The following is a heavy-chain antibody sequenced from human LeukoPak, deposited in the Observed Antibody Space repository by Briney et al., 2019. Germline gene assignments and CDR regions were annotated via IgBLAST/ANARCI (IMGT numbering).Heavy chain of an antibody. J-gene: IGHJ4*02. Sequence: HTGGSLRLSCAASGFTFSSYSMAWVRQAPGKGLEWVSYISSTSSPIYYADSVKGRFTISRDNAKNSLFLQMNSLRDEDTAVYYCARESRYSGSYFQDYWGLGTLVTVSS. D-gene: IGHD1-26*01. V-gene: IGHV3-48*02. CDR3: ARESRYSGSYFQDY. CDR2: ISSTSSPI. CDR1: GFTFSSYS.